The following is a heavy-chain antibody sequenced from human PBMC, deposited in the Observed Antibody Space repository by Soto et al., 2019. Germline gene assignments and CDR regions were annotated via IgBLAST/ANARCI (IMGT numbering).Heavy chain of an antibody. V-gene: IGHV4-39*01. J-gene: IGHJ6*03. D-gene: IGHD2-2*01. CDR2: IYYTGST. CDR1: GGSITSPNYS. CDR3: ARHPTSAFSSYYYMEV. Sequence: PSETLSLTCTVSGGSITSPNYSWGWIRQPPGKGLEWIVCIYYTGSTYYNPSLKSRVTISVDTSKSHFSLKLSSVTAADTAVYYCARHPTSAFSSYYYMEVWGKGTTVTSP.